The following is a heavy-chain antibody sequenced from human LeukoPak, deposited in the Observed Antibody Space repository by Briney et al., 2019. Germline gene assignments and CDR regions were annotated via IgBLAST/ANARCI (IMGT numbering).Heavy chain of an antibody. CDR2: ISSSGSTI. J-gene: IGHJ4*02. V-gene: IGHV3-11*01. CDR3: ARDLSHYYYDSSGKTGLDY. CDR1: GFTFSDYY. Sequence: GGSLRLSCAASGFTFSDYYMSWIRQAPGKGLEWVSYISSSGSTIYYADSVKGRFTISRDNAKNSLYLQMNSLRAGDTAVYYCARDLSHYYYDSSGKTGLDYWGQGTLVTVSS. D-gene: IGHD3-22*01.